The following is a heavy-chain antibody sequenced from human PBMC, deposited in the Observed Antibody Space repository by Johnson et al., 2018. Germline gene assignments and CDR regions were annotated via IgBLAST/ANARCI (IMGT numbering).Heavy chain of an antibody. CDR3: ARANYYDSSGYNVGFQH. V-gene: IGHV3-53*01. CDR1: GFTVSSNY. J-gene: IGHJ1*01. D-gene: IGHD3-22*01. CDR2: IYSGGRT. Sequence: EVQLVESGGGLIQXGGSLRLSCAASGFTVSSNYMSWVRQAPGKGLEWVSVIYSGGRTYYADSVKGRFTIPRDNSKNPLYLQMHSLRAEDTAVYYCARANYYDSSGYNVGFQHWGQGTLVTVSS.